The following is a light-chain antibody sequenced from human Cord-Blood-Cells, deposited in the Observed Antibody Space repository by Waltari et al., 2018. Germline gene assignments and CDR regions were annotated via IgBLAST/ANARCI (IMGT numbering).Light chain of an antibody. Sequence: DIQMTQSPSTLSASVGDRVTITCRASLSISSWLAWYQQKPGKAPKLLIYDASRLESGGPSRCSGCGSGTEFTLTISSLQPDDFATYDCQQYNSYSKTVGLGTKVVIK. CDR2: DAS. CDR1: LSISSW. J-gene: IGKJ1*01. V-gene: IGKV1-5*01. CDR3: QQYNSYSKT.